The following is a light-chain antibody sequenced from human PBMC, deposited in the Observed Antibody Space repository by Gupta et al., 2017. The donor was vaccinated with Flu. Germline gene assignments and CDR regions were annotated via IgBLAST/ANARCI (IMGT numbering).Light chain of an antibody. Sequence: GYHSVSWFQQHPGKAPKLMVFDVRDRPSGVSNRFSGSKSAHTASLTISGLQAEDEADSYCSSYTSSGTRVFGGGTQLTV. J-gene: IGLJ2*01. CDR1: GYHS. CDR3: SSYTSSGTRV. CDR2: DVR. V-gene: IGLV2-14*04.